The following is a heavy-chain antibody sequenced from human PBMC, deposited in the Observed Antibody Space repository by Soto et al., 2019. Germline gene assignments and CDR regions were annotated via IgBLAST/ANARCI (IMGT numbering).Heavy chain of an antibody. CDR2: ISYDGSNK. V-gene: IGHV3-30*18. J-gene: IGHJ4*02. CDR3: AKVWGYSSSWPLDY. CDR1: GFTFSSYG. D-gene: IGHD6-13*01. Sequence: QVQLVESGGGVVQPGRSLRLSCAASGFTFSSYGMHWVRQAPGKGLEWVAVISYDGSNKYYADSVKGRFTISRDNSKNTLYLQMNSLRAEDTAVYYCAKVWGYSSSWPLDYWGQGTLVTVSS.